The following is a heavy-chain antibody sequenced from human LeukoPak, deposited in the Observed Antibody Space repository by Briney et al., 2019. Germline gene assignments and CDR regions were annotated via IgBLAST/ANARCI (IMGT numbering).Heavy chain of an antibody. V-gene: IGHV3-30*02. CDR1: GFTFSSYG. CDR3: AKAESGYYYLFDY. J-gene: IGHJ4*02. CDR2: IRYDGSNK. D-gene: IGHD3-22*01. Sequence: GGSLRLSCAASGFTFSSYGMHWVRQAPGKGLEWVAFIRYDGSNKYYADSVKGRFTISRDNSKNTLYLQMNSLRAEDTAVYYCAKAESGYYYLFDYWGQGTLVTVSS.